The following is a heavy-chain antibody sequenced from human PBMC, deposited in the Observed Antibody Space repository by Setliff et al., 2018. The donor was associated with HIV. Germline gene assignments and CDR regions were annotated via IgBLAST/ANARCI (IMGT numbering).Heavy chain of an antibody. J-gene: IGHJ5*02. CDR3: ARNTVGAGASFP. CDR1: GDSINTHY. Sequence: PSETLSLTCTVSGDSINTHYWSWIRQPPGKGLEWIGCISHSGNTNFNPSLNSRVTISLDTSKNQFSLRLTSLTAADTAIYYCARNTVGAGASFPWGRGILVTVSS. D-gene: IGHD1-26*01. CDR2: ISHSGNT. V-gene: IGHV4-59*11.